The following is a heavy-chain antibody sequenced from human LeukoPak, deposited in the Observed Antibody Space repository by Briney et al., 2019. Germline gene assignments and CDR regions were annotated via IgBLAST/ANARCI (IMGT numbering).Heavy chain of an antibody. CDR3: ARGGTTLTTRGKFDY. D-gene: IGHD4-11*01. CDR1: GGSISRYY. J-gene: IGHJ4*02. Sequence: PSETLSLTCTVSGGSISRYYWSWIRQPPGKGLEWIGYIYDSGSTNYNPSLKSRVTISLDTSKNQFSLKLNSVTAADTAVYYCARGGTTLTTRGKFDYWGQGTLVTVSS. CDR2: IYDSGST. V-gene: IGHV4-59*01.